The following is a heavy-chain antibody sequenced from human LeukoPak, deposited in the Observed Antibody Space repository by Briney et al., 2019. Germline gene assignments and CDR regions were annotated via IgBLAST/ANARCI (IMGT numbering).Heavy chain of an antibody. CDR3: AKGGGVNYDILNHDYFDY. D-gene: IGHD3-9*01. V-gene: IGHV3-9*03. CDR2: ISWNSGSI. Sequence: HPGGSLRLSCAASGFTFSISTMNWVRQAPGKGLEWVSGISWNSGSIGYADSVKGRFTISRDNAKNSLYLQMNSLRAEDMALYYCAKGGGVNYDILNHDYFDYWGQGTLVTVSP. CDR1: GFTFSIST. J-gene: IGHJ4*02.